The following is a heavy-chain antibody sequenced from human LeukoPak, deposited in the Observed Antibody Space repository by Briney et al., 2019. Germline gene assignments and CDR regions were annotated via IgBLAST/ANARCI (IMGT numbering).Heavy chain of an antibody. CDR1: GFTFSSYG. V-gene: IGHV3-30*02. D-gene: IGHD6-19*01. J-gene: IGHJ4*02. CDR2: IRYDGSNK. Sequence: GGSLRLSCAASGFTFSSYGMHWVRQAPGKGLEWVAFIRYDGSNKYYADSVKGRFTISRDNSKNTLYPQMNSLRAEDTAVYYCASSAVAGTYPNDYWGQGTLVTVSS. CDR3: ASSAVAGTYPNDY.